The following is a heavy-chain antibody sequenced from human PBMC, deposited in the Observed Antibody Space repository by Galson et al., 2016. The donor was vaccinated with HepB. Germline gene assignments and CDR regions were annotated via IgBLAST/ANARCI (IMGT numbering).Heavy chain of an antibody. Sequence: SLRLSCAASGFTFSSYWMSWVRQAPGKGLEWVANIKQDGSEKYYVDSVKGRFTISRDNAKNSLFLQMTSLRAEDMAVYYCARDSRRKPYSSSQGGLLDYWGQGTLVTVSS. V-gene: IGHV3-7*01. CDR3: ARDSRRKPYSSSQGGLLDY. CDR1: GFTFSSYW. J-gene: IGHJ4*02. D-gene: IGHD6-13*01. CDR2: IKQDGSEK.